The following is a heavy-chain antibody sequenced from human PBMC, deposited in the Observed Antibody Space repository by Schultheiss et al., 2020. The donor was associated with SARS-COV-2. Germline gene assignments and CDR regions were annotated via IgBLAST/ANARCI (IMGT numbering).Heavy chain of an antibody. V-gene: IGHV4-39*01. J-gene: IGHJ4*02. CDR1: GGSISSSSYY. CDR3: AKLSLKWVVAATATPLPLPDY. CDR2: IYYSGST. Sequence: SETLSLTCTVSGGSISSSSYYWGWIRQPPGKGLEWIGSIYYSGSTYYNPSLKSRVTISVDTSKSQFSLKLSSVTAADTAVYYCAKLSLKWVVAATATPLPLPDYWGQGTLVTVSS. D-gene: IGHD2-15*01.